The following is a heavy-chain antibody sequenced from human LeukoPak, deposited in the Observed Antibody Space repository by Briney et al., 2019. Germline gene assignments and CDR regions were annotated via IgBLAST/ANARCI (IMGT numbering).Heavy chain of an antibody. CDR1: GFTFNSYG. Sequence: GGSLRLSCAASGFTFNSYGMSWVRQAPGKGLEWVSYISSSGSTIYYADSVKGRFTISRDNAKNSLYLQMNSLRAEDTAVYYCARSTEMATINHPDYWGQGTLVTVSS. CDR2: ISSSGSTI. J-gene: IGHJ4*02. D-gene: IGHD5-24*01. V-gene: IGHV3-48*04. CDR3: ARSTEMATINHPDY.